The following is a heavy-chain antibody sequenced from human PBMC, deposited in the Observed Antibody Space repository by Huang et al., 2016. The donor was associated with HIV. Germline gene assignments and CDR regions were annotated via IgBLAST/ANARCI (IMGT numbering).Heavy chain of an antibody. Sequence: QVQLVQSGAEVKKPGASVRISCKASGYTFTRNHINWVRQAPGQGLEGMGKNNPRGGSTDYAQKFQDRITMTRDRSTSTVYLELRSLTSDDTAIYYCARVGSGWSLLGDALDFWGRGTMVTVSS. J-gene: IGHJ3*01. CDR3: ARVGSGWSLLGDALDF. D-gene: IGHD6-19*01. CDR1: GYTFTRNH. CDR2: NNPRGGST. V-gene: IGHV1-46*01.